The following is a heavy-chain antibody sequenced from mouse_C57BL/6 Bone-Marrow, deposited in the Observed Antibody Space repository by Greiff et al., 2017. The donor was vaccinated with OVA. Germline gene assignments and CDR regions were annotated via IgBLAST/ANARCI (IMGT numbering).Heavy chain of an antibody. J-gene: IGHJ2*01. Sequence: EVKLQESGPGLVKPSQSLSLTCSVTGYSITSGYYWNWIRQFPGNKLEWMGYISYDGSNNYNPSLKNRISITRDTSKNQFFLKLNSVTTEDTATYYCAREGMDDYDVYYFDYWGQGTTLTVSS. CDR2: ISYDGSN. CDR3: AREGMDDYDVYYFDY. D-gene: IGHD2-4*01. CDR1: GYSITSGYY. V-gene: IGHV3-6*01.